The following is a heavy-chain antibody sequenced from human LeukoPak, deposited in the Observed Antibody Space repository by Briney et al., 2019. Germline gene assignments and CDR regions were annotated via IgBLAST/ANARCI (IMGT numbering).Heavy chain of an antibody. Sequence: ASVKVSCKASEYTFTGYYMHWVRQAPGQGLEWMGIINPSGGSTSYAQKFQGRVTMTRDMSTSTVYMELSSLRSEDTAVYYCARAQNSARDRGRWIPNYYYYMDVWGKGTTVTVSS. CDR2: INPSGGST. V-gene: IGHV1-46*01. D-gene: IGHD5-18*01. CDR1: EYTFTGYY. CDR3: ARAQNSARDRGRWIPNYYYYMDV. J-gene: IGHJ6*03.